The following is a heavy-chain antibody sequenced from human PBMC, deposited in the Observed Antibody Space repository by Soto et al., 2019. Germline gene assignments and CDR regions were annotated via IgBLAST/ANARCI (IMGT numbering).Heavy chain of an antibody. CDR1: GGSISSGGYS. Sequence: QLQLQESGSGLVKPSQTLSLTCAVSGGSISSGGYSWSWIRQPPGKGLEWIGYIYHSGSTYYNPSLKSRVTISVDRSKYQLSLRLSSVPAADTAVYYCARALVTKYDYWGQGTLVTVSS. J-gene: IGHJ4*02. D-gene: IGHD2-15*01. V-gene: IGHV4-30-2*01. CDR2: IYHSGST. CDR3: ARALVTKYDY.